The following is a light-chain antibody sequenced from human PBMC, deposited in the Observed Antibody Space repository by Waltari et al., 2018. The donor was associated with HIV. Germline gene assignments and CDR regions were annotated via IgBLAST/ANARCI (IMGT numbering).Light chain of an antibody. J-gene: IGKJ2*01. CDR3: QQTYNTRGEK. CDR2: AAS. V-gene: IGKV1-39*01. Sequence: IQMTQSPSSLSASVGDRVTITCRASQSIASYVNWYQQKQGRAPKLLIFAASNLESGVPSRFSGSGSGTDFTLTISSLQPEDFASYYCQQTYNTRGEKFGQGTKLEI. CDR1: QSIASY.